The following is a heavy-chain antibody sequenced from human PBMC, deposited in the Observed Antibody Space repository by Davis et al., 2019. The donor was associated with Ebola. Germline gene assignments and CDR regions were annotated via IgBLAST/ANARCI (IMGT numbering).Heavy chain of an antibody. Sequence: MPSETLSPPCPLSGGSISSSSYYWGWIRQPSGKGLEWIVSIYYSGSIYYNPSLKSRVTISVDTSKNQFSLKLSSVTAADTAVYYCARRTYYYDYGDYGGWYFDLWGRGTLVTVSS. V-gene: IGHV4-39*07. CDR2: IYYSGSI. CDR1: GGSISSSSYY. D-gene: IGHD4-17*01. CDR3: ARRTYYYDYGDYGGWYFDL. J-gene: IGHJ2*01.